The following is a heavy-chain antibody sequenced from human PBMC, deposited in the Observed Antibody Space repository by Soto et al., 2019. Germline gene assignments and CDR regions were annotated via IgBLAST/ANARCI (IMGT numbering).Heavy chain of an antibody. V-gene: IGHV6-1*01. D-gene: IGHD6-19*01. Sequence: QVPLQQSGPGLLRPSQTLSLTCAISGDSVSSDNAAWNWIRQSPSRGLEWLGRAYYRSKWYIEYAPYVNSPITINTDTTKNQLSLQLISVNLEDTAVYYCVRSRVFIAVTSVTNYYYFYGMDVWGQGTSVTVSS. CDR2: AYYRSKWYI. CDR1: GDSVSSDNAA. CDR3: VRSRVFIAVTSVTNYYYFYGMDV. J-gene: IGHJ6*02.